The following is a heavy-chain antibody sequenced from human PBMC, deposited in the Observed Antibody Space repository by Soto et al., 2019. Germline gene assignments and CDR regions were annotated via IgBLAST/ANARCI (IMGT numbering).Heavy chain of an antibody. Sequence: SETLSLTCTVSGGSITDYYWSWIRQPPGMALEWIGYGYHSVSIHYNPSLKTRVTISVDTSENQFSLRLSSVTAADTAVYYCARAFAGFGAYWYFDLWGRGTLVTVSS. CDR2: GYHSVSI. V-gene: IGHV4-59*01. CDR3: ARAFAGFGAYWYFDL. D-gene: IGHD3-16*01. J-gene: IGHJ2*01. CDR1: GGSITDYY.